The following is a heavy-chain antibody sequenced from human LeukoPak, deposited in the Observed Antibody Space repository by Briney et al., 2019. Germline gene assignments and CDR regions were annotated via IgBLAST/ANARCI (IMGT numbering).Heavy chain of an antibody. Sequence: SETLSLTCTVSGGSISSGGYYWSWIRQHPGKGLEWIGYIYYSGSTYYNPSLKSRVTISVDTSKNQFSLKLSSVTAADTAVYYCARYYGRNDAFDIWGQGTMVTVSS. CDR1: GGSISSGGYY. D-gene: IGHD3-10*01. CDR3: ARYYGRNDAFDI. CDR2: IYYSGST. V-gene: IGHV4-31*03. J-gene: IGHJ3*02.